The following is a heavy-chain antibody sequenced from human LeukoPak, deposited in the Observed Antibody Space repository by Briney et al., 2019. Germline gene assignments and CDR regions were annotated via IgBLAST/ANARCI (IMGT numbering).Heavy chain of an antibody. Sequence: PGGSLRLSCAASGLIFSKAWKTWVRQAPAKGLEWVGRITSNSDGGTTDYATPVKGRFVTSRDDSKTTLYLQMNSLKTENTAIYYCATGPLDYWGQGTLLTVSS. CDR1: GLIFSKAW. J-gene: IGHJ4*02. CDR2: ITSNSDGGTT. CDR3: ATGPLDY. V-gene: IGHV3-15*01.